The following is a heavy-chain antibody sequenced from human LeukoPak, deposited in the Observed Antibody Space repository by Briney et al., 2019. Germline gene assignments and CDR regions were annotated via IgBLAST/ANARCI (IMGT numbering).Heavy chain of an antibody. V-gene: IGHV3-30-3*01. J-gene: IGHJ4*02. CDR3: ATIMTTDDF. Sequence: GGSLRLSCVASEFTFSNFAIHWVRQAPGKGLEWVGVISWDGSSQHYADSVKGRFNISRDNSKSTLYLQMDSLKSEDTAVYYCATIMTTDDFWGQGTLVTVSS. CDR2: ISWDGSSQ. D-gene: IGHD3-16*01. CDR1: EFTFSNFA.